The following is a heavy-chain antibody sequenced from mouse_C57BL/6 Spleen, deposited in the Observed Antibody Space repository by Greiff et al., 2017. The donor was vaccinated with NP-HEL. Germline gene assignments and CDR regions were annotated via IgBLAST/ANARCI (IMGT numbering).Heavy chain of an antibody. D-gene: IGHD1-1*01. CDR3: ARTSTTVVPYYAMDY. Sequence: QVTLKESGPGILQPSQTLSLTCSFSGFSLSTFGMGVGWIRQPSGKGLEWLAHIWWDDDKYYNPALKSRLTISKDTSKNQVFLKIANVDTADTATYYCARTSTTVVPYYAMDYWGQGTSVTVSS. CDR1: GFSLSTFGMG. J-gene: IGHJ4*01. CDR2: IWWDDDK. V-gene: IGHV8-8*01.